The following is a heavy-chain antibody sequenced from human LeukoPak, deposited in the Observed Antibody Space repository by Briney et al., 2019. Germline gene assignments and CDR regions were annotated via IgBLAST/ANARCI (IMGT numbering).Heavy chain of an antibody. CDR2: IKQDASEK. CDR3: VRGGRGDRPNY. Sequence: GGSLRLSCVASGFTFSDYWMNWVRQAPGTGLEWVANIKQDASEKKYVDSVKGRFTISRDNGKNSVFLQMDSLRVEDTAVYYCVRGGRGDRPNYWGQGTLVTVSS. J-gene: IGHJ4*02. CDR1: GFTFSDYW. D-gene: IGHD3-16*01. V-gene: IGHV3-7*01.